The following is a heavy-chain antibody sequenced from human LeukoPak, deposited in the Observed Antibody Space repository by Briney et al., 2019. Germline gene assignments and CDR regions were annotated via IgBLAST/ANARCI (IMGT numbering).Heavy chain of an antibody. CDR1: GFTFSSYA. J-gene: IGHJ4*02. V-gene: IGHV3-23*01. Sequence: GGSLRLSCAASGFTFSSYAMNWVRQAPGKGLKWVSAISGSGGSTYYADSVKGRFTISRDNSKNTLYLQMNSLRAEDTAVYYCAKDRYCGSTSCPAAFDYWGQGTLVTVSS. CDR2: ISGSGGST. D-gene: IGHD2-2*01. CDR3: AKDRYCGSTSCPAAFDY.